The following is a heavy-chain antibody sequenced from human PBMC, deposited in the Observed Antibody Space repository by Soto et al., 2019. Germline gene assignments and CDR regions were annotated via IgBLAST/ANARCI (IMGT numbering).Heavy chain of an antibody. D-gene: IGHD3-10*01. J-gene: IGHJ5*02. CDR3: ARSINP. V-gene: IGHV4-59*12. CDR1: GGSISSYY. CDR2: IYYSGST. Sequence: PSETLSLTCTVSGGSISSYYWSWIRQPPGKGLEWIGYIYYSGSTNYNPSLKSRVTISVDTSKNQFSLKLSSVTAADTAVYYCARSINPWGQGTLVTVPS.